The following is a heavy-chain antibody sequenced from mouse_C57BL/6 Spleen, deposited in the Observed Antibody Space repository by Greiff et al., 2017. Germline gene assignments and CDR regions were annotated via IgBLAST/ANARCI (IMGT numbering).Heavy chain of an antibody. J-gene: IGHJ3*01. V-gene: IGHV1-82*01. CDR3: AREGSSYPFAY. D-gene: IGHD1-1*01. Sequence: VQLQQSGPELVKPGASVKISCKASGYAFSSSWMNWVKQRPGKGLEWIGRIYPGDGDTNYNGKFKGKAKLTADKSSSTAYMQLSSLTSEDSAVYFCAREGSSYPFAYWGQGTLVTVSA. CDR2: IYPGDGDT. CDR1: GYAFSSSW.